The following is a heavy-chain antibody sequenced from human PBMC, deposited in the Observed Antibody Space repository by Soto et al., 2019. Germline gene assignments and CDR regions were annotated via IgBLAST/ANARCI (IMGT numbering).Heavy chain of an antibody. CDR1: GGSISSGGYY. V-gene: IGHV4-31*03. Sequence: SETLSLTCTVSGGSISSGGYYWSWIRQHPGKGLEWIGYIYYSGSTYYNPSLKSRVTISVDTSKNQFSLKLSSVTAADTAVYYCARERDSSSPWCFDYWGQGTLVTVSS. CDR3: ARERDSSSPWCFDY. CDR2: IYYSGST. J-gene: IGHJ4*02. D-gene: IGHD6-6*01.